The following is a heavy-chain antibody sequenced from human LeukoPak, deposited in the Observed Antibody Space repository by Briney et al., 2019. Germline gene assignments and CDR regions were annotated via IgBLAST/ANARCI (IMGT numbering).Heavy chain of an antibody. V-gene: IGHV3-30*18. CDR3: AKDRGVGATGFLDS. Sequence: PGGSLRLSCAASGFTVRSNYMHWVRQAPGKGLEWVAFISYDGARKYYVDSVKGRFTISRDNSKNTLYLQMNSLRDEETAVYYCAKDRGVGATGFLDSWGQGTQVTVSS. CDR1: GFTVRSNY. CDR2: ISYDGARK. D-gene: IGHD1-26*01. J-gene: IGHJ4*02.